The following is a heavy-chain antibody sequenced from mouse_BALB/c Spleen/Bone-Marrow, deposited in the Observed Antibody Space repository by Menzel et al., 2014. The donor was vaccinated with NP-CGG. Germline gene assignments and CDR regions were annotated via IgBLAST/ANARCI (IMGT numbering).Heavy chain of an antibody. CDR2: IIPSSGRT. J-gene: IGHJ1*01. V-gene: IGHV1S81*02. CDR3: ARWLLQYFDV. Sequence: QVQLQQPGAELVKPGASVKLSCESSGYTFTSYWMHWVKQRPGQGLEWIGEIIPSSGRTNYNEKFKSKATLTVDKSSNTAYMQLSSLTSEDSAVYYCARWLLQYFDVWGAGTTVTVSS. D-gene: IGHD2-3*01. CDR1: GYTFTSYW.